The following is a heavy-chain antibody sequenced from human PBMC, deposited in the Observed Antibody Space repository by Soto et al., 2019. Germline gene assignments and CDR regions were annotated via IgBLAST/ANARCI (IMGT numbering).Heavy chain of an antibody. CDR1: GGPMNNYY. J-gene: IGHJ6*02. CDR2: MGYNGFT. Sequence: QVQLQESGPGLVKPSETLSLTCTISGGPMNNYYCSWFRQPRGQGLEWIGYMGYNGFTRYNPSLRSRVAISLDTAKNQFSLNLSSLTAADTALYYCARQGFGELHGLVDVWCQGITVTVSS. V-gene: IGHV4-59*08. CDR3: ARQGFGELHGLVDV. D-gene: IGHD3-10*01.